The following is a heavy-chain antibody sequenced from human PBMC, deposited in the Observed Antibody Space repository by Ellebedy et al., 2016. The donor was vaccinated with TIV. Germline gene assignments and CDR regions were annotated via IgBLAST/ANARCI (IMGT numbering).Heavy chain of an antibody. D-gene: IGHD6-19*01. CDR2: IIPIFGTA. CDR1: GGTFSSYA. CDR3: ARKNGAVAGNVGYYYYGMDV. V-gene: IGHV1-69*13. J-gene: IGHJ6*02. Sequence: SVKVSCXASGGTFSSYAISWVRQAPGQGLEWMGGIIPIFGTANYAQKFQGRATITADESTSTAYMELSSLRSEDTAVYYCARKNGAVAGNVGYYYYGMDVWGQGTTVTVSS.